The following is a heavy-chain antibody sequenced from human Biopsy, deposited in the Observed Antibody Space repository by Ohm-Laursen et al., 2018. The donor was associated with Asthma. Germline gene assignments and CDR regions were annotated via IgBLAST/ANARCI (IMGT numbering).Heavy chain of an antibody. CDR2: VYCTGST. CDR1: GGSISSFY. CDR3: VRAVRNEQWLAPFDY. V-gene: IGHV4-59*12. D-gene: IGHD6-19*01. J-gene: IGHJ4*02. Sequence: SVTLSLTCSVYGGSISSFYWSWIRQSPEKGLVWMGYVYCTGSTNYNPSLKSRITMSVDTSKKRMFLELTSVTAADTAIYYCVRAVRNEQWLAPFDYWGQGKPVTVSS.